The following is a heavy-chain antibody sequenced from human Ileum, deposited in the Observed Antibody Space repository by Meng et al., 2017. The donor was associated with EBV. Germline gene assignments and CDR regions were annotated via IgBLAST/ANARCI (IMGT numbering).Heavy chain of an antibody. CDR2: IYYSGSP. V-gene: IGHV4-39*07. J-gene: IGHJ3*02. CDR3: ARDYGDGSEDDAFDM. Sequence: QLHLKGSAPGLVTPSETLSLTCTVSGGSITTTKYSWAWIRQPPGKGLEWIANIYYSGSPYYNPSLQSRVTISVDTSKNQFSLKLTSVTAADTAVYYCARDYGDGSEDDAFDMWGQGTMVTVSS. CDR1: GGSITTTKYS. D-gene: IGHD4-17*01.